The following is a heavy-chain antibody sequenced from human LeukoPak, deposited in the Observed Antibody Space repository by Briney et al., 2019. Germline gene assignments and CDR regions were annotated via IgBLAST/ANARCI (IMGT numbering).Heavy chain of an antibody. D-gene: IGHD2-15*01. Sequence: SETLSLTCTVSGGSISSYYWSWIRQHPGKGLEWIGYIYYSGSTYYNPSLKSRVTISVDTSKNQFSLKLSSVTAADTAVYYCARGREYCSGGSCYSDYYYYYGMDVWGQGTTVTVSS. CDR3: ARGREYCSGGSCYSDYYYYYGMDV. CDR2: IYYSGST. CDR1: GGSISSYY. J-gene: IGHJ6*02. V-gene: IGHV4-59*06.